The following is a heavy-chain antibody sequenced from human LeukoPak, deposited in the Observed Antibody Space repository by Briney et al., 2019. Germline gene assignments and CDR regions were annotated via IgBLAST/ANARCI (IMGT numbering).Heavy chain of an antibody. CDR3: ARGVYIAAAQYGY. D-gene: IGHD6-13*01. CDR2: IYFSGTT. Sequence: SETLSLTCTVSGGSISSYYWSWIRQPPGKGRECVGYIYFSGTTNYNPSLKSRVTIAVDTSKNQFSLKLSSVTAADTAVYDRARGVYIAAAQYGYWGQGTLVTVSS. V-gene: IGHV4-59*01. CDR1: GGSISSYY. J-gene: IGHJ4*02.